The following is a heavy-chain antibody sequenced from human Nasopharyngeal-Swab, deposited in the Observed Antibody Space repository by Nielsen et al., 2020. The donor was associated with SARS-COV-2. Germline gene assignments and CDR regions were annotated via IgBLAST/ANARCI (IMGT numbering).Heavy chain of an antibody. J-gene: IGHJ6*03. D-gene: IGHD2-2*01. CDR1: GFTVSSNY. Sequence: GGSLRLSCAAFGFTVSSNYMHWVRQAPGEGLEWVSAFYSGGTTYYADSVKGRVTISRDNSNNTVYLQMNSLRAEDTAVYYCARGSTVSSYYHYMDVWGKGTTVTVSS. CDR2: FYSGGTT. CDR3: ARGSTVSSYYHYMDV. V-gene: IGHV3-66*01.